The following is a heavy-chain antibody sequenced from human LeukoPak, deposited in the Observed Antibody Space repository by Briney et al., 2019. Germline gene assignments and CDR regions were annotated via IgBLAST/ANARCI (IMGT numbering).Heavy chain of an antibody. D-gene: IGHD3-16*01. V-gene: IGHV4-59*11. CDR2: IYYSGST. CDR1: GGSISSHY. CDR3: ARDRSGEGALEY. Sequence: PSETLSLTCTVSGGSISSHYWSWIRQPPGKGLEWIGYIYYSGSTNYNPSLKSRVTISVDTSKNQFSLKLSSVTAADTAVYYCARDRSGEGALEYWGQETLVTVSS. J-gene: IGHJ4*02.